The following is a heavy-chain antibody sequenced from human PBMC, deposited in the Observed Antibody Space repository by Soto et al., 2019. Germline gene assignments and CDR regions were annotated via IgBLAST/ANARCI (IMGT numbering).Heavy chain of an antibody. D-gene: IGHD3-22*01. CDR3: ATGRSFTMIEVVQAHYHYYSMEL. V-gene: IGHV4-34*01. CDR2: IGHSGST. J-gene: IGHJ6*02. CDR1: GGSFRGYY. Sequence: PSETLSLTCAVYGGSFRGYYWRWSRQPPGKGLEWIGEIGHSGSTNFNTSLRSRVTISVYASKNEFSLKLSSVTAADTAVYYCATGRSFTMIEVVQAHYHYYSMELWGQGTTVTGSS.